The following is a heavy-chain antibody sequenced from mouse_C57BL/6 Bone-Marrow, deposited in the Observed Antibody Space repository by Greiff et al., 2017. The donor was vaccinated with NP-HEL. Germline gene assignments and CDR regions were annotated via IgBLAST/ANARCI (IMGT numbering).Heavy chain of an antibody. J-gene: IGHJ1*03. CDR2: IYPGSGST. D-gene: IGHD1-1*01. Sequence: QVQLQQPGAELVKPGASVKMSCKASGYTFTSYWITWVKQRPGQGLEWIGDIYPGSGSTNYNEKFKSKAKLTVDTSSSTAYMQLSSLTSEDSAVYYCARETTVAPYWYFDVWGTGTTVTVSS. V-gene: IGHV1-55*01. CDR3: ARETTVAPYWYFDV. CDR1: GYTFTSYW.